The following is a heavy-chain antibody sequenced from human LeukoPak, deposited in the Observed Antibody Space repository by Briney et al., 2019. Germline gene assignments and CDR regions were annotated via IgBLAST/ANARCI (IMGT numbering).Heavy chain of an antibody. CDR1: GYTFTSYD. CDR3: ARSRTTVTVILTGEFDY. D-gene: IGHD4-17*01. Sequence: PEASVKVSCKASGYTFTSYDINWVRQATGQGLEWMGWMNPNSGNTGYAQKFQGRVTMTRNTSISTAYMELSSLRSEDTAVYYCARSRTTVTVILTGEFDYWGQGTLVTVSS. V-gene: IGHV1-8*01. CDR2: MNPNSGNT. J-gene: IGHJ4*02.